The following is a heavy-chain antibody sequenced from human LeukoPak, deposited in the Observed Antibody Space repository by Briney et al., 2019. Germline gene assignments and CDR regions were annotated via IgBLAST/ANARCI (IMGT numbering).Heavy chain of an antibody. Sequence: PGGSLRLSCVASGFTFSKYGIHWVRQAPAKGLEWVASIRYDESNTYYADSVKGRFTVSRDNSKNTLYLQMHSLRVEDTAVYYCAKDAGYRENYYHYYYLDVWGKGTTVTVSS. V-gene: IGHV3-30*02. CDR2: IRYDESNT. D-gene: IGHD5-24*01. J-gene: IGHJ6*03. CDR1: GFTFSKYG. CDR3: AKDAGYRENYYHYYYLDV.